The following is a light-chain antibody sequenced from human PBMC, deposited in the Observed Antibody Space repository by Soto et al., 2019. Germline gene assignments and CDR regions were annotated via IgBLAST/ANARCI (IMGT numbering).Light chain of an antibody. CDR1: QSVSSY. V-gene: IGKV3-15*01. CDR3: QQYNNWPPLT. CDR2: GAS. Sequence: EIVLTQSPATLSLSPGERATLSCRASQSVSSYLAWYQQKPGQAPRLLIYGASTRATGIPARFSGSGSGTEFTLTISSLQSDDFAFYYCQQYNNWPPLTFGGRTKMEIK. J-gene: IGKJ4*01.